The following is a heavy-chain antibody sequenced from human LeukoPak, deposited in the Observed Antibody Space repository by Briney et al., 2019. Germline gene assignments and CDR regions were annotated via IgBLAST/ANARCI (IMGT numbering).Heavy chain of an antibody. CDR2: IYYSGST. CDR1: GGSISSYY. J-gene: IGHJ4*02. D-gene: IGHD7-27*01. Sequence: SETLSLTCTVSGGSISSYYWIWIRQPPGKGLEWIGYIYYSGSTNHNPSLKSRVTISVDTSKNQFSLKLSSVTAADTAVYYCARASLGIKGGYFFDYWGQGTLVTVSS. CDR3: ARASLGIKGGYFFDY. V-gene: IGHV4-59*01.